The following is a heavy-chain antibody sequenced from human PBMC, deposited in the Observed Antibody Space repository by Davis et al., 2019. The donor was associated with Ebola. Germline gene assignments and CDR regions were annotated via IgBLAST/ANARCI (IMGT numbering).Heavy chain of an antibody. CDR1: GYTFTNYG. V-gene: IGHV1-18*01. Sequence: ASVKVSCKTSGYTFTNYGVSRVRQAPAQGLEWMGWISTNNGNTKYAQKFQGRITMTKDTSTSTIYMELRSLGSDDSAVYYCAREYTSAWDYWGQGTLVTVSS. D-gene: IGHD6-19*01. CDR2: ISTNNGNT. J-gene: IGHJ4*02. CDR3: AREYTSAWDY.